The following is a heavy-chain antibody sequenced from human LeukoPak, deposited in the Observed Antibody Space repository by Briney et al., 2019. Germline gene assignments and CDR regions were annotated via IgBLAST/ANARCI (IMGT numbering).Heavy chain of an antibody. J-gene: IGHJ4*02. CDR1: GFTVSSNS. D-gene: IGHD6-19*01. V-gene: IGHV3-66*03. CDR3: AKEARRTFGLSSGLYRGSYYFDY. CDR2: IYSDNT. Sequence: GGSLRLSCTVSGFTVSSNSMSWVRQAPGKGLEWVSLIYSDNTHYSDSVKGRFTISRDNSKNTLYLQMNSLRAEHTAVYYCAKEARRTFGLSSGLYRGSYYFDYWGQGTLVTVSS.